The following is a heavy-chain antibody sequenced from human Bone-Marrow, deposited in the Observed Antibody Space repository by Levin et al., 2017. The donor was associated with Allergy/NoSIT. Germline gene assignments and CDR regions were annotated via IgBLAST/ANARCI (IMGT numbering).Heavy chain of an antibody. J-gene: IGHJ5*01. CDR3: AKEKNSANVDFWSGYFDS. CDR1: GGGISSGDYY. D-gene: IGHD3-3*01. CDR2: IYYTGNT. Sequence: SETLSLTCSVSGGGISSGDYYWSWIRQPPGKGLEWIGYIYYTGNTYYSPSLQTRVTMSLDTSKNQFSLKLSSVTAADTASYYGAKEKNSANVDFWSGYFDSWGQGTLVTVSS. V-gene: IGHV4-30-4*01.